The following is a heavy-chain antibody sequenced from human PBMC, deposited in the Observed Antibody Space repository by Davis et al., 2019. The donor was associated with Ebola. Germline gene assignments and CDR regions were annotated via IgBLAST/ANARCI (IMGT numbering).Heavy chain of an antibody. J-gene: IGHJ5*02. CDR2: INSDGSST. CDR1: GFTFSSYW. CDR3: ARDWRSITMIVVAYNWFDP. D-gene: IGHD3-22*01. V-gene: IGHV3-74*01. Sequence: GESLKISCAASGFTFSSYWMHWVRQAPGKGLVWVSRINSDGSSTSYADSVKGRFTISRDNAKNTLYLQMNSLRAEDTAVYYCARDWRSITMIVVAYNWFDPWGQGTLVTVSS.